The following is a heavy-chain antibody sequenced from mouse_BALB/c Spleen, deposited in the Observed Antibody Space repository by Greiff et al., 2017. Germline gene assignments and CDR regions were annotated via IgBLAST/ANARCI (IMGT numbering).Heavy chain of an antibody. J-gene: IGHJ4*01. V-gene: IGHV1S56*01. CDR2: IYPGNVNT. Sequence: QVHVKQTGPELVKPGASVRISCKASGYTFTSYYIHWVKQRPGQGLEWIGWIYPGNVNTKYNEKFKGKATLTADKSSSTAYMQLSSLTSEDSAVYFCARGGGGYAMDYWGQGTSVTVSS. CDR3: ARGGGGYAMDY. D-gene: IGHD1-1*02. CDR1: GYTFTSYY.